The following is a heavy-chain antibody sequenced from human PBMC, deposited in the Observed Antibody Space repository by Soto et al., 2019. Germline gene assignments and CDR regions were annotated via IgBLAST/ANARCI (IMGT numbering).Heavy chain of an antibody. CDR2: IFHGGNT. CDR1: GDSISTNNW. CDR3: ARGAASATWFDP. V-gene: IGHV4-4*02. Sequence: QVQLQESGPGLVKPSGTLSLTCAVSGDSISTNNWWTWFRQPPGKGLEWIGEIFHGGNTNYNLSLKRRLTISVDKSKNQFSLRLSSVTAADTALYYCARGAASATWFDPWGQGTLVTVPS. D-gene: IGHD6-13*01. J-gene: IGHJ5*02.